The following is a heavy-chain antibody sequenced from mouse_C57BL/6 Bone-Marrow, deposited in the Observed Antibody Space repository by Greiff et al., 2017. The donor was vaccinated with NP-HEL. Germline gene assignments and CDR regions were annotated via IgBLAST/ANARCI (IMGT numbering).Heavy chain of an antibody. CDR1: GFNIKDDY. CDR3: TTHYYGSSVAMDY. Sequence: EVKLQESGAELVRPGASVKLSCTASGFNIKDDYMHWVKQRPEQGLEWIGWIDPENGDTEYASKFQGKATITADTSSNTAYLQLSSLTSEDTAVYYCTTHYYGSSVAMDYWGQGTSVTVSS. J-gene: IGHJ4*01. V-gene: IGHV14-4*01. D-gene: IGHD1-1*01. CDR2: IDPENGDT.